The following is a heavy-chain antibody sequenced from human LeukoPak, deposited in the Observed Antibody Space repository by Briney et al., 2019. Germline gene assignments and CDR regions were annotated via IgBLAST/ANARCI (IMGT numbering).Heavy chain of an antibody. CDR1: GFTFSSYW. CDR2: IKQDGSEK. CDR3: ARGDMVRGVKPRAFDI. J-gene: IGHJ3*02. D-gene: IGHD3-10*01. Sequence: GGSLRLSCAASGFTFSSYWMSWVRQAPGKGLEWVANIKQDGSEKYYVDSVKGRFTISRDNAKNSLYLQMNSLRAEDTAVYYCARGDMVRGVKPRAFDIWGQGTMVTVSS. V-gene: IGHV3-7*01.